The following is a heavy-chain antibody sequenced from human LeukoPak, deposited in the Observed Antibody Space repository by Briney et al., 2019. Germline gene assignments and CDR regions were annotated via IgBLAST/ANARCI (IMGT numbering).Heavy chain of an antibody. J-gene: IGHJ4*02. CDR3: ARWRSSPQYYFDY. CDR1: GFTFSSYS. Sequence: GGSLRLSCAASGFTFSSYSMNWVRQAPGKGLEWVSSISSSSSYIYYADAVKGRFTISRDNAKNSLYLQMNSLRAEDTAAYYCARWRSSPQYYFDYWGQGTLVTVSS. V-gene: IGHV3-21*01. D-gene: IGHD6-13*01. CDR2: ISSSSSYI.